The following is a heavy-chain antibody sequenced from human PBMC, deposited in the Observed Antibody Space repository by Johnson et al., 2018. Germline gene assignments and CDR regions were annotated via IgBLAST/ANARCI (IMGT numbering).Heavy chain of an antibody. V-gene: IGHV3-9*01. CDR3: VKDLGGNYNYMDV. Sequence: VQLQESGGGLVQPGRSLRLSCVGSGFTFGDYAMHWVRLGPGEGLEWVSGISWNSVSVGYAESVKGRFTISRDNAKNSLYLQMSRRRVEETALYYCVKDLGGNYNYMDVWCRGTTVTVSS. J-gene: IGHJ6*03. CDR2: ISWNSVSV. CDR1: GFTFGDYA.